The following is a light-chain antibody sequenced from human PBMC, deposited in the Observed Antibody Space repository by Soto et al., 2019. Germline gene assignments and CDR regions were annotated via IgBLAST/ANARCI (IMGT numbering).Light chain of an antibody. Sequence: QSALTQPPSASGSPGQSVTISCTGTSSDVGIFNYVSWYQQHPDQAPKLLIFEVNKRPSGVPDLFSASKSGNTASLTVSGLQAEDEADYYCCSYAGSNTLIFGGGTKVTVL. CDR3: CSYAGSNTLI. V-gene: IGLV2-8*01. CDR2: EVN. CDR1: SSDVGIFNY. J-gene: IGLJ2*01.